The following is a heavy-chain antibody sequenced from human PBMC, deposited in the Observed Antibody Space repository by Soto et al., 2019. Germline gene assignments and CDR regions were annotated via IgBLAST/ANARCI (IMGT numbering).Heavy chain of an antibody. V-gene: IGHV5-10-1*01. CDR1: GYSFAGYW. Sequence: PGESLKISCKGSGYSFAGYWITWVRQKPGKVLEWMGRIDPSDSQTYYSPSFRGHVTISVTKSITTVFLQWSSLRASDTAMYYCARQIYDSDTGPNFQYYFDSXGQGTTVTVS. CDR3: ARQIYDSDTGPNFQYYFDS. D-gene: IGHD3-22*01. CDR2: IDPSDSQT. J-gene: IGHJ4*02.